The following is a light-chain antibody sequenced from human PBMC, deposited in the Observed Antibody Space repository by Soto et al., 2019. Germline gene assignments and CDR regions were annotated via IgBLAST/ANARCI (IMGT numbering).Light chain of an antibody. CDR2: EVS. CDR3: SSYTSSSTLYV. V-gene: IGLV2-14*01. J-gene: IGLJ1*01. CDR1: SSDIGGYNY. Sequence: QSVLTQPASVSVSPGQSITISCAGTSSDIGGYNYVSWYQQHPGKAPKVMIYEVSNRPSGVSNRFSGSKSGNTASLTISGLQAEDEADYYCSSYTSSSTLYVCGSGTKVTV.